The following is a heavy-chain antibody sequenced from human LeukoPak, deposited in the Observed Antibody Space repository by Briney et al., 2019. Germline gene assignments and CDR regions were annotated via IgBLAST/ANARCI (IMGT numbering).Heavy chain of an antibody. Sequence: ASVKVSCKASGHTFVSYGISWVRQAPGQGLEWMGWISGYNGKINYAQKFQGRVTMTTDTSTSTAYLELRSLTSEDTAVYYCARRFCSSVSCYDDDAFDVWGQGTLVTVSS. CDR3: ARRFCSSVSCYDDDAFDV. CDR2: ISGYNGKI. CDR1: GHTFVSYG. J-gene: IGHJ3*01. D-gene: IGHD2-2*01. V-gene: IGHV1-18*01.